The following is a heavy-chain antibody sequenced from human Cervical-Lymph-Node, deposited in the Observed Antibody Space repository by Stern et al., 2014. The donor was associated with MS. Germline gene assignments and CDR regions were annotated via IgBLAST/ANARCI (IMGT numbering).Heavy chain of an antibody. J-gene: IGHJ1*01. CDR2: IWYDGSNR. Sequence: QVQLVQSGGGVVQPGRSLRLSCAASGFTFSSSGMHWVRQAPSKGLEWLAIIWYDGSNRYYADSVKGRFTISRDNSKNTLYLQMNSLRADDTAVYYCAREGGNTAEYFQHWGQGTLVTVSS. CDR3: AREGGNTAEYFQH. V-gene: IGHV3-33*01. CDR1: GFTFSSSG. D-gene: IGHD4-23*01.